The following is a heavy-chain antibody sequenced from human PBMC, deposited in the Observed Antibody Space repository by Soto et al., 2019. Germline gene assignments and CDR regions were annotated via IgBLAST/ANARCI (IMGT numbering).Heavy chain of an antibody. J-gene: IGHJ4*02. CDR2: IYHSGST. D-gene: IGHD3-16*01. CDR1: GGSISSSHW. V-gene: IGHV4-4*02. Sequence: QVQLQESGPGLVKPSGTLSLTCAVSGGSISSSHWWSWVRQPPGKGLEWIGEIYHSGSTNYSPSLKSRVTISVDKSKNQFPLRLISVTAAAPAVYYCASSGGGEDYWGQGTLVTVSS. CDR3: ASSGGGEDY.